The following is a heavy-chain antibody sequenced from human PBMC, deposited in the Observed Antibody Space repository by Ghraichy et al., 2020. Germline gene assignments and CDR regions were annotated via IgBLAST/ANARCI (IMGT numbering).Heavy chain of an antibody. Sequence: GGSLRLSCAASGFTFSSYWMSWVRQAPGKGLEWVANIKQDGSEKYYVDSVKGRFTISRDNAKNSLYLQMNSLRAEDTAVYYCASNYGDYAFGYYYGMDVWGQGTTVTVSS. J-gene: IGHJ6*02. CDR2: IKQDGSEK. D-gene: IGHD4-17*01. CDR3: ASNYGDYAFGYYYGMDV. V-gene: IGHV3-7*03. CDR1: GFTFSSYW.